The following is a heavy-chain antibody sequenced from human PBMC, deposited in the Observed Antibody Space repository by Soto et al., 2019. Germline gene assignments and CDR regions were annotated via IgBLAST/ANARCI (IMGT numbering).Heavy chain of an antibody. J-gene: IGHJ5*02. CDR3: VRSYCRDGVSCYWFDP. V-gene: IGHV4-59*01. CDR2: ISYSGRT. D-gene: IGHD2-15*01. CDR1: GGSMSSYY. Sequence: QVQLQESGPGLVKPSETLSLTCTVSGGSMSSYYWSWIRQPPGKGLEWIGYISYSGRTKYNSSLKRRVTISVDTSKNQFSLKLTSVTAADTAVYYCVRSYCRDGVSCYWFDPWGQGTLVTVPS.